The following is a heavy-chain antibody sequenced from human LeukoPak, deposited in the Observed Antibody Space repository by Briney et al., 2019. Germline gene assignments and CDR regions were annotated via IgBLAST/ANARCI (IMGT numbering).Heavy chain of an antibody. CDR1: GGSFSGYH. CDR3: ARGQGTVTTH. V-gene: IGHV4-34*01. Sequence: SEALSLTCAVSGGSFSGYHWTWIRQPPGKGLEWIGEINHSGSADYNPSLKSRVTISLDTSKNQFSLKLSSVTAADTAVYYCARGQGTVTTHWGQGTLVTVSS. CDR2: INHSGSA. D-gene: IGHD4-17*01. J-gene: IGHJ4*02.